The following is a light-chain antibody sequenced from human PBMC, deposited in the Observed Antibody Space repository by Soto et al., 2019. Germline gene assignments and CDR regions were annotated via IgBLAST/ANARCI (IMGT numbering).Light chain of an antibody. CDR3: QQYNGT. CDR1: QSILYSSNNKNY. V-gene: IGKV4-1*01. Sequence: DILMTQAPDSLAVSLGETATINCKSSQSILYSSNNKNYLLWYQQKPGKAPNLLIYKASTLESGAPSRFSGSGSGTEFIFTISSLQPDDSATYYCQQYNGTFGQGTKVDIK. CDR2: KAS. J-gene: IGKJ1*01.